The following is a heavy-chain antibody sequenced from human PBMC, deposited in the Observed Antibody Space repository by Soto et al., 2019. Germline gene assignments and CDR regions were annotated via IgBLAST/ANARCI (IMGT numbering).Heavy chain of an antibody. Sequence: QITLKESGPTLVKPTQTLTLTCTFSGFSLSTSGVGVGWIRQPPGKALEWLALIYWDDDKRYSPSLKSRLTITKDTSKNQVFLTMTNMDPVDTATYYCAHTNDYGDRTHKFDYWGQGTLVTVSS. V-gene: IGHV2-5*02. CDR2: IYWDDDK. D-gene: IGHD4-17*01. J-gene: IGHJ4*02. CDR1: GFSLSTSGVG. CDR3: AHTNDYGDRTHKFDY.